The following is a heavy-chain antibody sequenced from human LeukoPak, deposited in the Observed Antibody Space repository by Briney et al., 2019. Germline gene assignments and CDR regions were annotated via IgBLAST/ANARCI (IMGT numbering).Heavy chain of an antibody. CDR2: IRYDRSNN. Sequence: GGSLRLSCAASGFIFSKYAMHWVRQAPGKGLEWVAFIRYDRSNNYYADSVKGRFTISRDNSKNTLYLQMNSLRAEDTALYYCAKVDSDNGSGSYPTGFDYWGQGTLVTVSS. CDR3: AKVDSDNGSGSYPTGFDY. J-gene: IGHJ4*02. D-gene: IGHD3-10*01. V-gene: IGHV3-30*02. CDR1: GFIFSKYA.